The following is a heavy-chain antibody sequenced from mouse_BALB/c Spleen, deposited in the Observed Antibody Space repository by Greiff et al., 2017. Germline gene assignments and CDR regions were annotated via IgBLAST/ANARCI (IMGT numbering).Heavy chain of an antibody. CDR3: ARLEGGYFDV. CDR1: GYSFTGYF. CDR2: INPYNGDT. J-gene: IGHJ1*01. D-gene: IGHD3-3*01. Sequence: VQLKESGPELVKPGASVKISCKASGYSFTGYFMNWVMQSHGKSLEWIGRINPYNGDTFYNQKFKGKATLTVDKSSSTAHMELRSLASEDSAVYYCARLEGGYFDVWGAGTTVTVSS. V-gene: IGHV1-20*02.